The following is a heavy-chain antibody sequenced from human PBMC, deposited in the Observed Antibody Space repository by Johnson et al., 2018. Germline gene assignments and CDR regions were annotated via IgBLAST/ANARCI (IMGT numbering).Heavy chain of an antibody. D-gene: IGHD2-8*01. CDR1: GGSISPYY. Sequence: QVQLQESGPGLVKPSETLSLTCTVSGGSISPYYWSWIRQPPGKGLEWIGYINSRGTTNYNPSVESQLTILVDTSNNQISLKLGSVTAADTAVYYCVREAYCPNGGCQYNGMDVWGQGTMVTVSS. V-gene: IGHV4-59*01. CDR2: INSRGTT. CDR3: VREAYCPNGGCQYNGMDV. J-gene: IGHJ6*02.